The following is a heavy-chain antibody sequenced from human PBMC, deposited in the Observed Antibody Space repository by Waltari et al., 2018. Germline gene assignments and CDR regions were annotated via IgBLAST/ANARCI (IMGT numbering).Heavy chain of an antibody. CDR2: INPSGGST. CDR3: ARRIGSAAYYYGMDV. J-gene: IGHJ6*02. Sequence: QVQLVQSGAEVKKPGASVKVSCKASGYTFTSYYMHWVRQAPGQGLEWMGIINPSGGSTSYAQKFQGRVTMTRDTSTSTVYMELSSLRSEDTAVYYCARRIGSAAYYYGMDVWGQGTTVTVSS. D-gene: IGHD1-1*01. V-gene: IGHV1-46*01. CDR1: GYTFTSYY.